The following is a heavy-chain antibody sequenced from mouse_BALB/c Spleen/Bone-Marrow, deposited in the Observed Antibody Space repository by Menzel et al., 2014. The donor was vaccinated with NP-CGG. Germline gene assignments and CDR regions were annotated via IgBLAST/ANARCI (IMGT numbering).Heavy chain of an antibody. CDR2: IFPGTGTT. J-gene: IGHJ2*01. V-gene: IGHV1S132*01. CDR1: GYTFTSYW. D-gene: IGHD2-4*01. CDR3: ARKGISTVIATAYYFDY. Sequence: VHLVESGAELVKPGASVKLSCKTSGYTFTSYWIQWVKQRPGQGLGWIGEIFPGTGTTYYNEKSKDKATLTIDTSSSTAYMQLSSLTSEDSAVYFCARKGISTVIATAYYFDYWGQGSTLTVSS.